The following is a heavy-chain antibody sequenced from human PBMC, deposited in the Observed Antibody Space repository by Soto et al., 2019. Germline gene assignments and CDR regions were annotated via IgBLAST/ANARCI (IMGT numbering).Heavy chain of an antibody. D-gene: IGHD2-2*01. CDR1: AFTFRSYD. V-gene: IGHV3-23*01. CDR2: ITASADTT. CDR3: AKVWPFGDGTSTSCAGAFDI. J-gene: IGHJ3*02. Sequence: EEQLLESGGGLVRPGGSLRLSCAASAFTFRSYDMSWVRQAPGKGLEWVSAITASADTTYYADSVKGRFTISRDNSKNTLYLGMHRLIAVDTAVDYGAKVWPFGDGTSTSCAGAFDIWGQGTMVTVSS.